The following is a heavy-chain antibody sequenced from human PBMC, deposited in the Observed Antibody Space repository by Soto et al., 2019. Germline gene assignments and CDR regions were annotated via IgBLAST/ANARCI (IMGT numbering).Heavy chain of an antibody. CDR1: GFTFSRYS. CDR2: ISSSSSYI. J-gene: IGHJ5*02. V-gene: IGHV3-21*01. CDR3: ARETTATTTWLDP. Sequence: GGSLRLSCAASGFTFSRYSMNWVRQAPGKGLEWVSSISSSSSYIYYADSVKGRFTISRDNAKNSLYLQMNSLRAEDTAVYYPARETTATTTWLDPWGQGTLVTV. D-gene: IGHD2-21*02.